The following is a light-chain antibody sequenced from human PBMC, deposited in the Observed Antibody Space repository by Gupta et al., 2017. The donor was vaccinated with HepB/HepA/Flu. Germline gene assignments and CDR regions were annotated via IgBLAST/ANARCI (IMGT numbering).Light chain of an antibody. V-gene: IGLV3-21*04. Sequence: SYVLTQPPSVSVAPGKTARITCGGNNIGSQSVHWYQQKPGQAPVLVIYYDSDRPSGIPERFSGSNAGNTDTLTISRVEAGDEADYYCQVWDSNSEHVRFGGGTKLTVL. J-gene: IGLJ2*01. CDR2: YDS. CDR1: NIGSQS. CDR3: QVWDSNSEHVR.